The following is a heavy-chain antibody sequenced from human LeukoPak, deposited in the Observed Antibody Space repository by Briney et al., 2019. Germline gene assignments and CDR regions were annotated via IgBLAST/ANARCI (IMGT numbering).Heavy chain of an antibody. CDR1: GGSMRSSGSY. CDR2: IYYSGTT. J-gene: IGHJ4*02. Sequence: SETLSLTCNVSGGSMRSSGSYWGWIRQPPGKGLEWIGSIYYSGTTFYNPSLQSRVTTSLDTSKNRFSLKLWSVTAADTAVYYCARSEEWLLLVDCWGQGTLVTVSS. CDR3: ARSEEWLLLVDC. V-gene: IGHV4-39*01. D-gene: IGHD6-19*01.